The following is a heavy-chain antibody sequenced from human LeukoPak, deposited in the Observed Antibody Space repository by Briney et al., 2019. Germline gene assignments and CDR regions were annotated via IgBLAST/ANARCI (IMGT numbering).Heavy chain of an antibody. Sequence: ASVTVSFTSSGYSFTINGNSWVWLAHGPGLGLEGWISAYTGNTNYAQKLQGRVTMTTDTSTSTAYMELRSLTADDTAVYYCARASYYYDMYYFDYWGQGTLVTVSS. CDR2: ISAYTGNT. V-gene: IGHV1-18*01. J-gene: IGHJ4*02. D-gene: IGHD3-22*01. CDR3: ARASYYYDMYYFDY. CDR1: GYSFTING.